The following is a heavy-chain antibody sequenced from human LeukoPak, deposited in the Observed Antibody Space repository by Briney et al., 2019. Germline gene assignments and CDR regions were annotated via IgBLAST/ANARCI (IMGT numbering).Heavy chain of an antibody. J-gene: IGHJ3*01. V-gene: IGHV4-59*01. CDR1: GGSINTYY. CDR3: ARYMVTPGYGFDL. CDR2: ISYSGTT. Sequence: PSETLSLTCTVSGGSINTYYWSWIRQPPGKRLEWIGYISYSGTTYYHPSLKSRLTISVDTSKNQFSLRLRSVTAADTAIYYCARYMVTPGYGFDLWGQGTVVTVSS. D-gene: IGHD2-21*02.